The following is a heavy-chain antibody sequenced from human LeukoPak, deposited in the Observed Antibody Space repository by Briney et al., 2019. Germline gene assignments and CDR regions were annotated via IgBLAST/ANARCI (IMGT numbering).Heavy chain of an antibody. D-gene: IGHD4-17*01. V-gene: IGHV3-9*01. Sequence: PGRSLRLSCAASGFIFDDYAMHWVRQAPGKGLEWVSGISWDSGIIGYADSVKGRFTIGRDNAKNSLYLQMDSLRPEDTALYYCVKDQTTVSLSGWFDLWGQGTLVTVSS. CDR3: VKDQTTVSLSGWFDL. CDR2: ISWDSGII. J-gene: IGHJ5*02. CDR1: GFIFDDYA.